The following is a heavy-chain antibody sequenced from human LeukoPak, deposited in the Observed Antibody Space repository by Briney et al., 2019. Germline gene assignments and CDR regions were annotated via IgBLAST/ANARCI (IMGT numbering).Heavy chain of an antibody. D-gene: IGHD3-3*01. CDR2: INQGGSDK. J-gene: IGHJ6*04. Sequence: GGSLRLSCAASGFTFSGHWMSWVRQAPGKGLEWVANINQGGSDKYYVDSVKGRFTISRDNANNLLYLQMNSLRGEDTAVYYCARAELKLRSMDVWGKGTTVTVSS. CDR1: GFTFSGHW. V-gene: IGHV3-7*01. CDR3: ARAELKLRSMDV.